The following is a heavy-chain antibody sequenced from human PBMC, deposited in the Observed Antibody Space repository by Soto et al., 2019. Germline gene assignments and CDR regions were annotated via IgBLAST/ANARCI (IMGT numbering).Heavy chain of an antibody. CDR1: GFTFSDYT. J-gene: IGHJ4*02. V-gene: IGHV3-21*01. D-gene: IGHD7-27*01. CDR3: ARDGFFYGGNSGGWADY. CDR2: ISRSSSFI. Sequence: GGSLRLSCADSGFTFSDYTMNWVRQAPGMGLEWVSSISRSSSFIYYADSVKGRFTISRDNAKNSLYLQMNSLRAEDTAVYYCARDGFFYGGNSGGWADYWGQGTLVTISS.